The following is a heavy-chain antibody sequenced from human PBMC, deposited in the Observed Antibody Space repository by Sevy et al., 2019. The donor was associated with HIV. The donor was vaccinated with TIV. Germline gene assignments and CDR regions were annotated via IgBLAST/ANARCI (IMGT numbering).Heavy chain of an antibody. V-gene: IGHV4-4*07. Sequence: SETLSLTCTVSGGSISSYYWSWIRQPAGKGLEWIGRIYTSGSTNYNPSLKSRVTMSVDTSKNQFSLKLGSVTAADTAVYYCARDSYDGEPYYDFWSGTTDRDAFDIWGQGTMVTVSS. CDR3: ARDSYDGEPYYDFWSGTTDRDAFDI. CDR2: IYTSGST. J-gene: IGHJ3*02. D-gene: IGHD3-3*01. CDR1: GGSISSYY.